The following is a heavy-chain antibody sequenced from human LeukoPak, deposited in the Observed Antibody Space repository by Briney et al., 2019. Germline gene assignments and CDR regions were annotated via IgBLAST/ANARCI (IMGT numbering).Heavy chain of an antibody. Sequence: GGPLRLSCAASGFSISSYWMHWVRQAPGKGLVWVSGINSDGSSTSYADSVKGRVTISRDNAKNTLYLQINSLRAEDTAVYYCARSGFFTYYYDISGYHWFDPWGQGTLVTVSS. V-gene: IGHV3-74*01. CDR3: ARSGFFTYYYDISGYHWFDP. CDR2: INSDGSST. J-gene: IGHJ5*02. D-gene: IGHD3-22*01. CDR1: GFSISSYW.